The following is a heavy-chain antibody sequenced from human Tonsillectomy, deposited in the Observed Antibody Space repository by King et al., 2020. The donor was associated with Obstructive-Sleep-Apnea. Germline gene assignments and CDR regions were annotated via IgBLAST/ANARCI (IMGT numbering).Heavy chain of an antibody. CDR3: ARLMAAAGTNDYYDMDV. CDR1: GGSFSDFS. D-gene: IGHD6-13*01. Sequence: VQLQQWGAGLLKPSETLSLTCAVYGGSFSDFSWSWIRQPPGKGLEWIGEINHRGSTNYNPSLKSRVTISVDTSKIQFPLKLSSVTAADTAAYYCARLMAAAGTNDYYDMDVWGQGTTVTGSS. J-gene: IGHJ6*02. V-gene: IGHV4-34*01. CDR2: INHRGST.